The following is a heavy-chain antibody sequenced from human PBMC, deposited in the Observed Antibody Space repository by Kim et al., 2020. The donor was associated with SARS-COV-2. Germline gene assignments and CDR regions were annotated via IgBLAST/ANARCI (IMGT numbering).Heavy chain of an antibody. CDR2: ISSSSSTI. CDR1: GFTFSSYS. Sequence: GGSLRLSCAASGFTFSSYSMNWVRQAPGKGLEWVSYISSSSSTIYYADSVKGRFTISRDNAKNSLYLQMNSLRAEDTAVYYCAILPGWELDYWGQGTLVTVSS. J-gene: IGHJ4*02. V-gene: IGHV3-48*04. D-gene: IGHD1-26*01. CDR3: AILPGWELDY.